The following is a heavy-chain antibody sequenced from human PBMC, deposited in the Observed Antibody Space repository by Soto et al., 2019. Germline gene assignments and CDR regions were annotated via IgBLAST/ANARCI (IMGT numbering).Heavy chain of an antibody. V-gene: IGHV3-30-3*01. CDR1: GFTFSSYA. J-gene: IGHJ6*02. Sequence: GGSLRLSCAASGFTFSSYAMHWVRQAPGKGLEWVAVISYDGSNKYYADSVKGRFTISRDNSKNTLYLQMNSLRAEDTAVYYCARESRRYSSPGSYYYYGMEVWGQGTTVTVSS. CDR3: ARESRRYSSPGSYYYYGMEV. D-gene: IGHD6-13*01. CDR2: ISYDGSNK.